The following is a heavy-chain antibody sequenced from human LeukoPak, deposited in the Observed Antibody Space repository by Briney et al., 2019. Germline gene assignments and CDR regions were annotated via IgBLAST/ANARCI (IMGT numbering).Heavy chain of an antibody. CDR3: ARAPATRMVRGVIKSFDY. D-gene: IGHD3-10*01. Sequence: PSETLSLTCAVYGGSFSGYYWSWIRQPPGKGLEWIGEINHSGSTNYNPSLKSRVTISVDTSKNQFSLKLSSVPAADTAVYYCARAPATRMVRGVIKSFDYWGQGTLVTVSS. V-gene: IGHV4-34*01. CDR2: INHSGST. CDR1: GGSFSGYY. J-gene: IGHJ4*02.